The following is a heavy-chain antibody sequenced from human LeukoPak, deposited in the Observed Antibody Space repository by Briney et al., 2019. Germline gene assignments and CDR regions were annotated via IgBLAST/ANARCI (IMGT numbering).Heavy chain of an antibody. CDR1: GGSISSGSYY. D-gene: IGHD3-22*01. J-gene: IGHJ4*02. V-gene: IGHV4-61*02. Sequence: SETLSLTCTVSGGSISSGSYYWRWLRQPAGKGLEWIGRIYTSGSTNYHPSLKSRVTISVDTSKNQFSLKLSSVTAADTAVYYCARGYCDSSGRDYFDYWGQGTLVTVSS. CDR2: IYTSGST. CDR3: ARGYCDSSGRDYFDY.